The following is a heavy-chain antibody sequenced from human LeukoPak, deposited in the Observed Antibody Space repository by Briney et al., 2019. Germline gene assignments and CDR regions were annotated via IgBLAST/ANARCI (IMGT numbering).Heavy chain of an antibody. CDR1: GGSISSSSYY. V-gene: IGHV4-39*07. D-gene: IGHD6-19*01. Sequence: SETLSLTCTVSGGSISSSSYYWGWIRQPPGKGLEWIGSIYYSGSTYYNPSLKSRVTISVDTSKNQFSVKLSSVTAADTAVYYCARSIRGYSSGWYYFDYWGQGTLITVSS. CDR3: ARSIRGYSSGWYYFDY. J-gene: IGHJ4*02. CDR2: IYYSGST.